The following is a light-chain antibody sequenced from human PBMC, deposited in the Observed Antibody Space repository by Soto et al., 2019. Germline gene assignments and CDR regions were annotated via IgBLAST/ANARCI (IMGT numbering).Light chain of an antibody. CDR3: CLYAVTFYV. CDR1: SSDVGTYDF. Sequence: SALTQPRSVSGSPGQSVTISCTGTSSDVGTYDFVSWYQQHPGKAPRLMIFDVSERPSGVPDRFSGSKSGNTASLTISGLQAEDEADYYCCLYAVTFYVFGTGTMVTVL. J-gene: IGLJ1*01. CDR2: DVS. V-gene: IGLV2-11*01.